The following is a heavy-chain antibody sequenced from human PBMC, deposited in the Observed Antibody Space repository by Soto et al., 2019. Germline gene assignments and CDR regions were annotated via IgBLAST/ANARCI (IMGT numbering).Heavy chain of an antibody. V-gene: IGHV4-59*01. CDR2: IYSSGST. D-gene: IGHD1-26*01. Sequence: QVQLQESGPGLVKPLETLSLTCTVSGGSISSYYWSWIRQPPGKGLEWIGYIYSSGSTNYNPSLQRRVIISIDTSKNRLSLKLSSVTAADTDVYYCAREFKGASSSCFDPWGQGTLDTVSS. CDR3: AREFKGASSSCFDP. J-gene: IGHJ5*02. CDR1: GGSISSYY.